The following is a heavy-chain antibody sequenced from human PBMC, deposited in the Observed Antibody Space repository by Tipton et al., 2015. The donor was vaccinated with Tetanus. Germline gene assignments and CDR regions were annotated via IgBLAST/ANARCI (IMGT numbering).Heavy chain of an antibody. J-gene: IGHJ4*02. CDR2: IYTSGST. Sequence: TLSLTCSVSGDSISSFYWSWIRQPAGKGLEWIGRIYTSGSTNYNPSLKSRITISQDTSKNQFSLRLTSVTAADTAVYYCARANNEFPKKGPFDSWGQGSLVIVSS. D-gene: IGHD1-1*01. CDR3: ARANNEFPKKGPFDS. V-gene: IGHV4-4*07. CDR1: GDSISSFY.